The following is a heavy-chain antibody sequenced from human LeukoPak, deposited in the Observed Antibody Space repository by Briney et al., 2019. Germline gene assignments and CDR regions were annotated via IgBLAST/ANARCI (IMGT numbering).Heavy chain of an antibody. V-gene: IGHV1-2*06. J-gene: IGHJ6*02. Sequence: GASVKVSCKVSGYTLTELSMHWVRQAPGQGLEWMGRINPNSGGTNYAQKFQGRVTMTRDTSISTAYMELSRLRSDDTAVYYCAREKVRQSGMDVWGQGTTVTVSS. CDR3: AREKVRQSGMDV. D-gene: IGHD2-2*01. CDR1: GYTLTELS. CDR2: INPNSGGT.